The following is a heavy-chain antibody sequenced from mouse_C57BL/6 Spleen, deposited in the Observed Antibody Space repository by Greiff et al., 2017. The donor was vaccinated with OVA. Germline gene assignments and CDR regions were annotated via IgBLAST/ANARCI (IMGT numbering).Heavy chain of an antibody. CDR2: IYPGGGYT. D-gene: IGHD4-1*01. J-gene: IGHJ1*03. V-gene: IGHV1-63*01. Sequence: QVQLQQSGAELVRPGTSVKMSCKASGYTFTNYWIGWAKQRPGHGLEWIGDIYPGGGYTNYNEKFKGKATLTADKSSSTAYMQFSSLTSEDTAIYYCARKEGTGRYFDVWGTGTTVTVSS. CDR1: GYTFTNYW. CDR3: ARKEGTGRYFDV.